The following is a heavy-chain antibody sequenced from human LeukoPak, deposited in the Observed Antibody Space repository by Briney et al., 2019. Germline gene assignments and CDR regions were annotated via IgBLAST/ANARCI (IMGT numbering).Heavy chain of an antibody. J-gene: IGHJ5*02. D-gene: IGHD3-10*01. CDR1: GGSISSYY. CDR2: IYYSGST. CDR3: ARVEGSGSYNWFDP. V-gene: IGHV4-59*01. Sequence: PSETLSLTCTVSGGSISSYYWSWLRQPPGKGLEWLGYIYYSGSTNYNPSLKSRVTISVDTSKNQFSLKLSSVTAADTAVYYCARVEGSGSYNWFDPWGRGTLVTVSS.